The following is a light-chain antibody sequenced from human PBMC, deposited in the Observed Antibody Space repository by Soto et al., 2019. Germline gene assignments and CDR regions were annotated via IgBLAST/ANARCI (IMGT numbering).Light chain of an antibody. CDR2: DVR. CDR3: SSYTSSNTVI. V-gene: IGLV2-14*03. CDR1: SSDVGGYNY. Sequence: QSALTQPASVSGSPGQSITISCTGTSSDVGGYNYISWYQQHPGKAPKFIIYDVRNRPSGVSKRFSGSRSGNTASLTISGLKAEDEADYYCSSYTSSNTVIFGGGTKLTVL. J-gene: IGLJ2*01.